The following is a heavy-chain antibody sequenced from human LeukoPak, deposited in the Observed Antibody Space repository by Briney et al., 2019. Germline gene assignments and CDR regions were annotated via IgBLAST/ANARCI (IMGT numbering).Heavy chain of an antibody. D-gene: IGHD3-3*01. CDR2: ISGSGGST. V-gene: IGHV3-23*01. CDR1: GLTFSSYA. Sequence: PGGSLRLSCAASGLTFSSYAMSWVRQAPGKGLEWVSAISGSGGSTYYADSVKGRFTISRDNSKNTLYLQMNSLRAEDTAVYYCAKDRLRSGYTHFDYWGQGTLVTVSS. J-gene: IGHJ4*02. CDR3: AKDRLRSGYTHFDY.